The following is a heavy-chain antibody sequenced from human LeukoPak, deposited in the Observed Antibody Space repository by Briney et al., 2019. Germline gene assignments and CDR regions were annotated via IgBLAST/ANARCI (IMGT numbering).Heavy chain of an antibody. D-gene: IGHD6-6*01. CDR1: GGTFSSYA. CDR2: IIPIFATA. V-gene: IGHV1-69*05. CDR3: ARDSRSSSSAYYFDY. J-gene: IGHJ4*02. Sequence: ASVKVSCKASGGTFSSYAISWVRQAPGQGLEWMGGIIPIFATANYAQKFQGRVTITTDEPTSTAYMELSSLRSEDTAVYYCARDSRSSSSAYYFDYWGQGTLVTVSS.